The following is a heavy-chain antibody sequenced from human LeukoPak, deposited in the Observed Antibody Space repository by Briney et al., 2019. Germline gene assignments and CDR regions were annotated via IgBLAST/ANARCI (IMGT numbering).Heavy chain of an antibody. D-gene: IGHD5-12*01. J-gene: IGHJ6*03. V-gene: IGHV3-11*04. CDR3: ASQDIGGYYYYYMDV. CDR1: GFTFSDYY. Sequence: GGSLRLSCAASGFTFSDYYMSWIRQAPGKGLEWVSYISSSGSTIYYADSVKGRFTISRDNAKNPLYLQMNSLRAEDTAVYYCASQDIGGYYYYYMDVWGKGTTVTVSS. CDR2: ISSSGSTI.